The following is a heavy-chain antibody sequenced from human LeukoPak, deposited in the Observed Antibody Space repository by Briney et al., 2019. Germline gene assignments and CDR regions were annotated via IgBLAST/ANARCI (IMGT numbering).Heavy chain of an antibody. V-gene: IGHV4-30-2*01. CDR3: ARENGERAYAFDI. J-gene: IGHJ3*02. CDR2: IYHSGST. Sequence: SETLSPTCAVSGGSISSGGYSWSWIRQPPGKGLEWIGYIYHSGSTYYNPSLKSRVTISVDRSKNQFSLKLSSVTAADTAVYYCARENGERAYAFDIWGQGTMVTVSS. CDR1: GGSISSGGYS. D-gene: IGHD4-17*01.